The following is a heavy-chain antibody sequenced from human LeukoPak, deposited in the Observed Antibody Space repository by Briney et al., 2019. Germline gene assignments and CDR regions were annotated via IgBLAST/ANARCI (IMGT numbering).Heavy chain of an antibody. Sequence: PGGSLRLSCAASGFTFSNSSVNWVRQAPGKGLEWVSYLSYSNTTRYYADSVKGRFTISRDNAKNSLFLHMNSLRAEDTAVYYCARSPGIAAAGIGTFDYWGQGTLVTVSS. CDR2: LSYSNTTR. J-gene: IGHJ4*02. D-gene: IGHD6-13*01. V-gene: IGHV3-48*04. CDR3: ARSPGIAAAGIGTFDY. CDR1: GFTFSNSS.